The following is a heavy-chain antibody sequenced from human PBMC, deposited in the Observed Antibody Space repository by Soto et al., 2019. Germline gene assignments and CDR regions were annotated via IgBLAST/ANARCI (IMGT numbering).Heavy chain of an antibody. Sequence: EVQLVESGGGLVQPGGDLRLSYVASGFTFDNYAMNWVRQAPGKGLEWLSWISVGSYDIEYSDSVNGRFTISRDNAKNSLYLQLNSLKDEDTAVYYCARDHLWALDYWGQGTLVTVTS. CDR2: ISVGSYDI. CDR3: ARDHLWALDY. D-gene: IGHD3-16*01. J-gene: IGHJ4*02. CDR1: GFTFDNYA. V-gene: IGHV3-48*02.